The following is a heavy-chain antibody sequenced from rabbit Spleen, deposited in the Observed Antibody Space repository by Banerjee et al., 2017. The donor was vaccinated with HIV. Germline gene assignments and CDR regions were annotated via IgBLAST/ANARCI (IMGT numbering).Heavy chain of an antibody. Sequence: LEESGGGLVKPGGTLTLTCTVSGFSFFSNWICWVRLAPGKGLEWISCIYTNNGDTDYATWPKGRFTISKTSSTTVTLQMTSLTAADTATYFCARDLASVVGWNFNLWGPGTLVTV. V-gene: IGHV1S45*01. J-gene: IGHJ4*01. D-gene: IGHD3-1*01. CDR2: IYTNNGDT. CDR1: GFSFFSNW. CDR3: ARDLASVVGWNFNL.